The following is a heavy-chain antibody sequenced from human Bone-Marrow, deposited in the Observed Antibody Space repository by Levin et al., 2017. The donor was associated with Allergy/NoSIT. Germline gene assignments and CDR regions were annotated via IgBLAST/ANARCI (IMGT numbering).Heavy chain of an antibody. CDR1: GFTFSSYW. Sequence: GGSLRLSCAASGFTFSSYWMHWVRQAPGKGLVWVSRINSDGSSTSYADSVKGRFTISRDNAKNTLYLQMNSLRAEDTAVYYCAREYYDSSGQYYFDYWGQGTLVTVSS. J-gene: IGHJ4*02. CDR3: AREYYDSSGQYYFDY. CDR2: INSDGSST. V-gene: IGHV3-74*01. D-gene: IGHD3-22*01.